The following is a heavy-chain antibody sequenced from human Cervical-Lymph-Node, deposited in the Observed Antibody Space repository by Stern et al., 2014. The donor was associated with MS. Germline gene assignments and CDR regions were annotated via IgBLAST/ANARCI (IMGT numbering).Heavy chain of an antibody. J-gene: IGHJ3*02. Sequence: VHLVESGGGVVQPGRSLRLSCAASGFTFSSYGMDWVRQAPGKGLEWVAVISDDGSNKYYADSVKGRFTISRDKSKNTLYLQMNSLRAEDTAVYYCAKSTYYYDSSGYLILGAFDIWGQGTMVTVSS. CDR3: AKSTYYYDSSGYLILGAFDI. CDR1: GFTFSSYG. D-gene: IGHD3-22*01. V-gene: IGHV3-30*18. CDR2: ISDDGSNK.